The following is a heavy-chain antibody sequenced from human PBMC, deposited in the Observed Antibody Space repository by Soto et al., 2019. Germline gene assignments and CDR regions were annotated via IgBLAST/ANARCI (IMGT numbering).Heavy chain of an antibody. J-gene: IGHJ6*02. V-gene: IGHV1-2*04. CDR1: GYTFTGYY. CDR3: ARTSLHQWLLGGDYYGMDV. CDR2: INPNSGGT. Sequence: QVQLVQSGAEVKKPGASVKVSCKASGYTFTGYYMHWVRQAPGQGLEWMGWINPNSGGTNYAQKFQGWGTMTGDSSISTVSMGLSRLRSDDTAVYYCARTSLHQWLLGGDYYGMDVWGQGTTVTVSS. D-gene: IGHD5-12*01.